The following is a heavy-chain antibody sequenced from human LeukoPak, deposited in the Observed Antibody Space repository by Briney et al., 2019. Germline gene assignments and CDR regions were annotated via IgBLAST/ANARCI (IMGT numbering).Heavy chain of an antibody. Sequence: SETLSLTCTVSGGSISGYYWSWIRQPPGKGLEWIAYIYYNGISNYNPSLKSRVIISVDSSKNQFSLKLTSVTAADTAVYYCARWGDYDFWSGTLWDYWGQGTLVTVSS. V-gene: IGHV4-59*01. J-gene: IGHJ4*02. D-gene: IGHD3-3*01. CDR3: ARWGDYDFWSGTLWDY. CDR2: IYYNGIS. CDR1: GGSISGYY.